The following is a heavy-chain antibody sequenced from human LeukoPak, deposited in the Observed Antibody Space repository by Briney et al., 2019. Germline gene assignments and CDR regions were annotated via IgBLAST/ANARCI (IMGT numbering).Heavy chain of an antibody. CDR2: IYSGGST. Sequence: GGSLRLSCAASGFTVSSNYMSWVRQAPGKGLEWVSVIYSGGSTYYADSVKGRFTISRDNSKNTLYLQMYSLRAEDTAVYYCARERGYDILTGYYNYFDYWGQGTLVTVSS. V-gene: IGHV3-66*01. J-gene: IGHJ4*02. D-gene: IGHD3-9*01. CDR1: GFTVSSNY. CDR3: ARERGYDILTGYYNYFDY.